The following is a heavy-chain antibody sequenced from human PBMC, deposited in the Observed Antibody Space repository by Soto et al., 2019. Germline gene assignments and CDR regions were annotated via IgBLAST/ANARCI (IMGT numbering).Heavy chain of an antibody. CDR2: IMPVFPTP. CDR3: ARDKARLQLGGNYYYILDV. CDR1: GGTFSTSA. V-gene: IGHV1-69*12. D-gene: IGHD5-12*01. Sequence: VQLEQSGPEVKKPGSSVKVSCKASGGTFSTSALSWVRQAPGQGLEWMGGIMPVFPTPDYAQKFQGRVTTTADESTSTAYMELGGLTSADTAVYYCARDKARLQLGGNYYYILDVWGQGTAVTVSS. J-gene: IGHJ6*02.